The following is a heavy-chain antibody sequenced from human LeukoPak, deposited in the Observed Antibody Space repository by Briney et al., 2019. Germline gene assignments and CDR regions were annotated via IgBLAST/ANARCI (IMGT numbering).Heavy chain of an antibody. CDR1: GFTFDDYA. CDR3: ARGDIRFLEWSPPYFDY. J-gene: IGHJ4*02. D-gene: IGHD3-3*01. CDR2: ISWNSGSI. V-gene: IGHV3-9*01. Sequence: GGSLRLSCAASGFTFDDYAMHWVRQAPGKGLEWVSGISWNSGSIGYADSVKGRFTISRDNAKNSLYLQMNSLRAEDTAVYYCARGDIRFLEWSPPYFDYWGQGTLVTVSS.